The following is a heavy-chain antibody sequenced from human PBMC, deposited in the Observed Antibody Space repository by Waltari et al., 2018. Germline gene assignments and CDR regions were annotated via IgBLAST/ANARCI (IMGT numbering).Heavy chain of an antibody. Sequence: EVQLVESGGGLVQPGGSLRLSCTASGFSFGCYAMHWVRQAPGKGLEYFSAISGNGDSIYYADSVKGRFTISRDNSKNMLYLQMGSLRAEDMAVYYCARDGRPYGGPNWFDPWGQGTLVTVSA. V-gene: IGHV3-64*07. CDR3: ARDGRPYGGPNWFDP. D-gene: IGHD3-10*01. J-gene: IGHJ5*02. CDR2: ISGNGDSI. CDR1: GFSFGCYA.